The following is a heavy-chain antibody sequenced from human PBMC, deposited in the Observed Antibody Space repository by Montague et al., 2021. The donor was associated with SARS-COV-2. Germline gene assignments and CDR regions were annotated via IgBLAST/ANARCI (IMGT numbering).Heavy chain of an antibody. V-gene: IGHV4-59*08. CDR2: ILYNRGT. Sequence: SETLSLTCTVSGVSVTDYYWSWIRQPPGKGLEWIGDILYNRGTNFNPSLKSRVTISVDTSKNQFSLSLTSVTAADTAFYYCARHPRYEGFTGALDFWDQGTLVTVSS. D-gene: IGHD2-8*02. J-gene: IGHJ4*02. CDR3: ARHPRYEGFTGALDF. CDR1: GVSVTDYY.